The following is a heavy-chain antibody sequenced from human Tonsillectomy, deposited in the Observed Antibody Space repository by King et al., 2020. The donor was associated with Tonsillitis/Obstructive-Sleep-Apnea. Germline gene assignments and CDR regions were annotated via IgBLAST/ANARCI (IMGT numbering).Heavy chain of an antibody. V-gene: IGHV3-66*01. CDR2: IYSCANT. CDR1: GFTVSSTY. J-gene: IGHJ4*02. CDR3: ATAYSSSATVFDY. Sequence: VQLVESGGGLVQPGGSLRLSCAASGFTVSSTYMSWVRQAPGKGLECVSTIYSCANTYYADSVKGRFTISRDNSKNTVYLQMNSLRDEDTAVYYCATAYSSSATVFDYWGQGTLVTVSS. D-gene: IGHD6-13*01.